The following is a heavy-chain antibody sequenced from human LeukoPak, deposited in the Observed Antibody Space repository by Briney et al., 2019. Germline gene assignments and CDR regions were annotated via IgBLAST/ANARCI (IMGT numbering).Heavy chain of an antibody. CDR2: ISGSGGST. CDR1: GFTFSSYA. J-gene: IGHJ4*02. D-gene: IGHD5-18*01. Sequence: GGSLRLSCAASGFTFSSYAMSWVRQAPGKGLEWVSAISGSGGSTYYADSVKGRFTISRDNAKNSLYLQMNSLRAEDTAVYYCARDFRGYSYGSGYWGQGTLVTVSS. CDR3: ARDFRGYSYGSGY. V-gene: IGHV3-23*01.